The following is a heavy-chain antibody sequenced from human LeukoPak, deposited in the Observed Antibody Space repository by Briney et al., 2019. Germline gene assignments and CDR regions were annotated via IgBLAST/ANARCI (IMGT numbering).Heavy chain of an antibody. CDR3: ARGPTGVGGVTDAFNI. D-gene: IGHD7-27*01. CDR1: GGSFSGYY. Sequence: PSETLSLTCAVYGGSFSGYYWSWIRQPPGKGLEWIGEINHSGSTNYNPSLKSRVTISVDTSKNQFSLKLSSVTAADTAVYYCARGPTGVGGVTDAFNIWGQGKMVTVS. J-gene: IGHJ3*02. V-gene: IGHV4-34*01. CDR2: INHSGST.